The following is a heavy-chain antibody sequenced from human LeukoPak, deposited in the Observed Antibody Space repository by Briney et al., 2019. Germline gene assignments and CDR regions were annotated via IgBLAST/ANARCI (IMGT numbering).Heavy chain of an antibody. J-gene: IGHJ4*02. CDR3: ARGFYYGNSRIDS. CDR1: GYTFTSYY. Sequence: ASVKVSCKASGYTFTSYYIHWVRQAPGQGLEWMGIINPSGGSTSYAQKFQGRVTMTRDTSSGTAYMELSSLRSDDTAVYYCARGFYYGNSRIDSWGQGTLVTVSS. CDR2: INPSGGST. V-gene: IGHV1-46*01. D-gene: IGHD4-23*01.